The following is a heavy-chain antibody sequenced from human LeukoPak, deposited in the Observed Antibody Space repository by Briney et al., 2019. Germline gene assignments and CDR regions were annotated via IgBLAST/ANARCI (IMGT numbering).Heavy chain of an antibody. CDR3: ARDYYDSSGYYYVPGK. CDR1: GYTFTSYY. V-gene: IGHV1-46*01. CDR2: INPSGGST. Sequence: ASVKVSCKASGYTFTSYYMHWVRQAPGQGLEWMGIINPSGGSTSYAQKFQGRVTMTRDMSTSTVYMELSSLRSEDTAVYYCARDYYDSSGYYYVPGKWGQGTLVTVSS. D-gene: IGHD3-22*01. J-gene: IGHJ4*02.